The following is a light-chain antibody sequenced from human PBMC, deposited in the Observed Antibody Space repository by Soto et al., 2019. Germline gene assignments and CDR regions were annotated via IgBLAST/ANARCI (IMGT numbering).Light chain of an antibody. V-gene: IGKV1-5*01. J-gene: IGKJ1*01. CDR1: QSIVVW. Sequence: DIQMTQSPSTLSASVGDRVTISCRASQSIVVWLAWYQQKPGKAPKVMIYDASKLESGVPSRFSGSGSGTGFTLTINNLQPDDFATYYCQQYYSYRTFGQGTTGDIK. CDR3: QQYYSYRT. CDR2: DAS.